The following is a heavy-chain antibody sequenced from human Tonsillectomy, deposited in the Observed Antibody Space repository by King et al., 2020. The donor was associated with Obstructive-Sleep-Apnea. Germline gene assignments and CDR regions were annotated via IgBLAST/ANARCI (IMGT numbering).Heavy chain of an antibody. D-gene: IGHD5-12*01. V-gene: IGHV3-48*02. Sequence: VQLVESGGGLVQPGGSLRLSCAASGFTFSTYSMNWVRQAPGKGLEWVAYISSSSNSIHYADSVKGRFTISRDKAKSSLHLQMNSLRDEDTAVYYCARDRGVGNSGNVGPWGQGTLVTVSS. CDR2: ISSSSNSI. CDR1: GFTFSTYS. CDR3: ARDRGVGNSGNVGP. J-gene: IGHJ5*02.